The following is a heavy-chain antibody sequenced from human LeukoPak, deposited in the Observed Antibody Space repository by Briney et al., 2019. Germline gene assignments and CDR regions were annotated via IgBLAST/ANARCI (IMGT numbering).Heavy chain of an antibody. D-gene: IGHD6-19*01. J-gene: IGHJ4*02. Sequence: GTSVKVSCKASGFTFTSSAMQWVRQARGQRLEWIGWIVVGSGNTNYAQKFQERVTITRDMSTSTAYMELSSLRSEDTAVYYCAATPGYSSGWYRIWGQGTLVTVSS. CDR2: IVVGSGNT. CDR3: AATPGYSSGWYRI. V-gene: IGHV1-58*02. CDR1: GFTFTSSA.